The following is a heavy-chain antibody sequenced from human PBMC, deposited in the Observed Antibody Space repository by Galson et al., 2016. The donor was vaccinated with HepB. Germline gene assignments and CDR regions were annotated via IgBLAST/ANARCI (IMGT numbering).Heavy chain of an antibody. Sequence: SETLSLTCTVSGDSIRSYYWSWIRQPPGKGLEWIGYIYDTGSTNYNPSLKSRVTISVDMSKNQFSLNLSSVTATDTAVYYCARHGPYASYSGSDPYFDYWGQGTLVIVSS. CDR2: IYDTGST. CDR3: ARHGPYASYSGSDPYFDY. V-gene: IGHV4-59*08. J-gene: IGHJ4*02. D-gene: IGHD5-12*01. CDR1: GDSIRSYY.